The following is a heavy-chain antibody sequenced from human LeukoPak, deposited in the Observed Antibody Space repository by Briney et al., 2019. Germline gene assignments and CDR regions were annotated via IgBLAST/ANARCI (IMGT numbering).Heavy chain of an antibody. CDR1: GFTFSSYA. D-gene: IGHD2-2*01. V-gene: IGHV3-23*01. Sequence: GGSLRLSCAASGFTFSSYAMSWVRQAPGKGLEWVSAISGSGGSTYYADSVKGWFTISRDNSKNALYLQMNSLRAEDTAVYYCAKREVGATVFDYWGQGTLVTVSS. CDR2: ISGSGGST. J-gene: IGHJ4*02. CDR3: AKREVGATVFDY.